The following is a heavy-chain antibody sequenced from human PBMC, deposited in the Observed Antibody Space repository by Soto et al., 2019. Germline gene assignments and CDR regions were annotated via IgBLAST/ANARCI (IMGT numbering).Heavy chain of an antibody. CDR1: GGSISRGGYY. J-gene: IGHJ4*02. Sequence: ASETLSLTCTVSGGSISRGGYYWSWIRQHPDKGLEWIGYIYYSGSTYYNPSLKSRVTISIDTSENQFSLKLRSVTAAVTAMYYCARVGFYENTGYLYFDYWGQGTQVTVSS. CDR3: ARVGFYENTGYLYFDY. CDR2: IYYSGST. V-gene: IGHV4-31*03. D-gene: IGHD3-22*01.